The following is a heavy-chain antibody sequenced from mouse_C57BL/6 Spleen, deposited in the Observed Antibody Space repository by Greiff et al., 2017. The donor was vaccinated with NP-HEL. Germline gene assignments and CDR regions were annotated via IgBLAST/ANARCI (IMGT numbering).Heavy chain of an antibody. CDR2: INPNNGGT. J-gene: IGHJ4*01. D-gene: IGHD3-2*02. CDR3: AQLPSTAQATRYAMDY. V-gene: IGHV1-26*01. CDR1: GYTFTDYY. Sequence: EVQLQQSGPELVKPGASVKISCKASGYTFTDYYMNWVKQSHGKSLEWIGDINPNNGGTSYNQKFKGKATLTVDKSSSTAYRELRSLTSEDSAVYYGAQLPSTAQATRYAMDYWGQGTSVTVSS.